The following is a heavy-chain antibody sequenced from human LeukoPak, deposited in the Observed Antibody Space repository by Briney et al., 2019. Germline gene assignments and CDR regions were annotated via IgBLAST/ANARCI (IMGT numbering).Heavy chain of an antibody. CDR2: IYYSGST. CDR1: GGSISSGDYY. Sequence: SQTLSLTCTVSGGSISSGDYYWSWIRQPPGKGLEWIGYIYYSGSTYYNPSLKSRVTISVDTSKNQFSLELSSVTAADTAVYYCARDPFPHAINYYDSSGYPWGQGTLVTVSS. J-gene: IGHJ5*02. V-gene: IGHV4-30-4*08. CDR3: ARDPFPHAINYYDSSGYP. D-gene: IGHD3-22*01.